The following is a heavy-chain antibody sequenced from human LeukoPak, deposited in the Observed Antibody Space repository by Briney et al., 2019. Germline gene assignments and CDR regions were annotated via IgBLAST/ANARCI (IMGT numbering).Heavy chain of an antibody. CDR3: AKEGGDGYFYYFDY. V-gene: IGHV3-23*01. Sequence: GGSLRLSCAASGFTFRSYGMSRVRQAPGKGLEWVSAISGSGGSTYYADSVKGRFTISRDNAKNTRYLQMNSLRAEDTAVSYCAKEGGDGYFYYFDYWGQGTLVTVSS. CDR1: GFTFRSYG. CDR2: ISGSGGST. J-gene: IGHJ4*02. D-gene: IGHD5-24*01.